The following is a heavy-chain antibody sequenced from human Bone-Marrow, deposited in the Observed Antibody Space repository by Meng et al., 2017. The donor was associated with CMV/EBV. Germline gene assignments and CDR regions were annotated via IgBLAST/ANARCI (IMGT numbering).Heavy chain of an antibody. CDR2: ISSSGFYI. V-gene: IGHV3-21*04. CDR3: VTEGNGNDY. J-gene: IGHJ4*02. CDR1: GFTFSSYS. Sequence: GESLKISCEASGFTFSSYSMNWVRQAPGKGLEWVSSISSSGFYINDADSVKGRFSISRDNTKNSLHLQMSSLRVEDTAVYYCVTEGNGNDYWGQGTLVTVSS.